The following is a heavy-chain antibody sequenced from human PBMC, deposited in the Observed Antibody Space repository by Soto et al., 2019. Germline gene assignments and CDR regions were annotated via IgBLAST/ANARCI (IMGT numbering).Heavy chain of an antibody. V-gene: IGHV3-33*01. CDR1: EFTFSRHG. CDR2: IWSDGSNE. Sequence: QVQLVESGGGVVQPGRSLRLSCAASEFTFSRHGMHWVRQAPGKGLQWVGVIWSDGSNEVYADSVKGRFIISRDNSKNSLYLQMNSRRAEDTAVYYCARERTFGDNKHNYMDVWGTGITVTVSS. J-gene: IGHJ6*03. CDR3: ARERTFGDNKHNYMDV. D-gene: IGHD3-10*01.